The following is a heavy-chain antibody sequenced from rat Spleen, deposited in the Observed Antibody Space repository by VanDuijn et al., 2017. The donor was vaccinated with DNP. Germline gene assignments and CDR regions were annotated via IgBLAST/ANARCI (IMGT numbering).Heavy chain of an antibody. CDR3: ARSTDCGCNWDY. D-gene: IGHD1-9*01. CDR2: INNTGTN. Sequence: EVQLQESGPGLVKPSQSLSLTCSVTGDSVTSDYRWNWIRKFPGDKLEWMGNINNTGTNKYNQSLKSRIYITRDTYKNQFFLQVNSITSEETATYYCARSTDCGCNWDYWGQGVMVPVSS. V-gene: IGHV3-3*01. J-gene: IGHJ2*01. CDR1: GDSVTSDYR.